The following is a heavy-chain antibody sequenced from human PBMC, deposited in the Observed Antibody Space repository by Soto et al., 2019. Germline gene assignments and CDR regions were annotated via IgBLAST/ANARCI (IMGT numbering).Heavy chain of an antibody. CDR1: GYTFTGYY. Sequence: ASVKVSCKASGYTFTGYYMHWVRQAPGQGREWMGWINPNSGGTNYAQKFQGWVTMTRDTSISTAYMELSRLRSDDTAVYYCATSWETYCYGSDPKPLEYGGMNVGGQGTSVTV. J-gene: IGHJ6*02. V-gene: IGHV1-2*04. D-gene: IGHD3-10*01. CDR2: INPNSGGT. CDR3: ATSWETYCYGSDPKPLEYGGMNV.